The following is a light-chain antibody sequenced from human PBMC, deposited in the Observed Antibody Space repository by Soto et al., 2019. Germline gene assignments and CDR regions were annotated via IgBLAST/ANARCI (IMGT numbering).Light chain of an antibody. CDR1: QSVSID. CDR3: QQYGSSPRT. J-gene: IGKJ1*01. Sequence: EIVMTQSPATLSVSPGERATLSCRASQSVSIDLAWYQQTPGQAPRLLIYGASNRATGIPDRFSGSGSGTDFTLTISRLEPEDFAVYYCQQYGSSPRTFGQGTKVDIK. CDR2: GAS. V-gene: IGKV3-20*01.